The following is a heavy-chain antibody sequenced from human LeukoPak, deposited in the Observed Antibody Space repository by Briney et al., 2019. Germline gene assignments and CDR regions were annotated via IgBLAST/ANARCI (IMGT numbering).Heavy chain of an antibody. D-gene: IGHD3/OR15-3a*01. V-gene: IGHV1-18*01. CDR2: ISAYNGDT. J-gene: IGHJ4*02. CDR1: GYTFTSYG. Sequence: ASVKVSCKASGYTFTSYGISWVRQAPGQGLEWMGWISAYNGDTNYAQKLQGRVTMTTDTSTSTAYMELRSLRSDDTAVYYCARDVSRTGTRPVDYWGQGTLVTVSS. CDR3: ARDVSRTGTRPVDY.